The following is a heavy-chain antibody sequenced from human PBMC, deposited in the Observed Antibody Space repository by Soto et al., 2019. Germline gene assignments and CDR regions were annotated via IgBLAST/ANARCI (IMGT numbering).Heavy chain of an antibody. CDR3: ARRSGDFWSEDNWFDP. J-gene: IGHJ5*02. CDR1: GGSISSGGYY. CDR2: IYYSGST. V-gene: IGHV4-31*03. D-gene: IGHD3-3*01. Sequence: SETLSLTCTVSGGSISSGGYYWSWIRQHPGKGLEWIGYIYYSGSTYYNPSLKSRVTISVDTSKNQFSLKLSSVTAADTAVYYCARRSGDFWSEDNWFDPWGQGTLVTSPQ.